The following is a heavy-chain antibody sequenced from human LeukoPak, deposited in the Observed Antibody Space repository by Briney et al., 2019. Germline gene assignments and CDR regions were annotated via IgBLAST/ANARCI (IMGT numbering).Heavy chain of an antibody. CDR2: VNPNNGVP. Sequence: GASVKVSCKASGYTFTGYYMQWVRQAPGQGLEWMGRVNPNNGVPNYAQKFQGRVTMTRDTAISTFYMELNSLRSDDTAVYFCAREVGYSSSYYGRFDPWGQGTLVIVSS. V-gene: IGHV1-2*06. CDR1: GYTFTGYY. CDR3: AREVGYSSSYYGRFDP. D-gene: IGHD2-2*01. J-gene: IGHJ5*02.